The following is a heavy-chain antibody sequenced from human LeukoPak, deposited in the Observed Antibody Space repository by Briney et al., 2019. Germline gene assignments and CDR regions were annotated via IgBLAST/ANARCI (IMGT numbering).Heavy chain of an antibody. J-gene: IGHJ3*02. V-gene: IGHV1-2*02. Sequence: ASVKVSSKTSGYTFTGYYMHWVRQAPGQGLEWMGWISPSSGGTNYAQKFQGRVTMTRDTSISTAYMELSRLRSDDTAVYYCARRGSRIDAFDIWGQGTMVTVSP. CDR2: ISPSSGGT. CDR1: GYTFTGYY. CDR3: ARRGSRIDAFDI. D-gene: IGHD2-15*01.